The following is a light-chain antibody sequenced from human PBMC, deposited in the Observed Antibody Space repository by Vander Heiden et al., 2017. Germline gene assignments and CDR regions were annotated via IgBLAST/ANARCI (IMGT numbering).Light chain of an antibody. J-gene: IGKJ1*01. CDR2: KAS. V-gene: IGKV1-5*03. CDR3: QQYKGYPWT. CDR1: LSITRY. Sequence: DIQMTQSPSTLSAFVGDTVTITCRASLSITRYLAWFQQKPGKAPKLLMFKASDLENGVPSRFRGSGFGTEFALTITSLQPDDFATYYCQQYKGYPWTFGQGTKVEVK.